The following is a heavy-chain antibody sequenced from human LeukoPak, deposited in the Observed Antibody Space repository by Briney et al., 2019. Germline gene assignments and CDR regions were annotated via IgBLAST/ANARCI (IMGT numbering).Heavy chain of an antibody. CDR3: AKVGTMIRGVTGAIDY. J-gene: IGHJ4*02. V-gene: IGHV3-23*01. CDR2: ISGSGGST. D-gene: IGHD3-10*01. Sequence: QPGGSLRLSCAASGFTFSSYAMSWVRQAPGKGLEWVSVISGSGGSTYYADSVKGRFTISRDNSKNTLFLQMNSLRAEDTAVYYCAKVGTMIRGVTGAIDYWGQGTLVTVSS. CDR1: GFTFSSYA.